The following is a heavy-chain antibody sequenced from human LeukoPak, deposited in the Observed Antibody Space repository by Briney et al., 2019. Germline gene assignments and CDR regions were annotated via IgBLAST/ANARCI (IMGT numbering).Heavy chain of an antibody. CDR1: GGSFSGYY. Sequence: SETLSLTSAVYGGSFSGYYWSWIRQPPGKGLEWIGEINHSGSTNYNPSLKSRVTISVDTSKNQFSLKLSSVTAADTAVYYCARGGGVDYWGQGTLVTVSS. CDR3: ARGGGVDY. D-gene: IGHD4-23*01. J-gene: IGHJ4*02. CDR2: INHSGST. V-gene: IGHV4-34*01.